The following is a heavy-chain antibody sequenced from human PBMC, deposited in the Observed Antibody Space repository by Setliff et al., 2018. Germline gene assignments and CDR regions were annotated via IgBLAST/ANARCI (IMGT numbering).Heavy chain of an antibody. Sequence: ASVKVSCKVSGNSFTGHFLHWVRQAPGRGLEWMGWINPDSGDTHSPQNFQGRVRMTRDTSMSTVYMELTRLTSDDTAVYYCTRSSTYGMRYWFDSWGQGPLVTVSS. CDR3: TRSSTYGMRYWFDS. CDR1: GNSFTGHF. V-gene: IGHV1-2*02. D-gene: IGHD3-16*02. CDR2: INPDSGDT. J-gene: IGHJ5*01.